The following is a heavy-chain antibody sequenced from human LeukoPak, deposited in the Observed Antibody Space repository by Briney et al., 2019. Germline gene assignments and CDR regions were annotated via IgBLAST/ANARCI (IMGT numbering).Heavy chain of an antibody. CDR1: GFTFSDYY. D-gene: IGHD3-16*01. CDR3: ARDFLRSGGCAFDI. J-gene: IGHJ3*02. V-gene: IGHV3-11*01. CDR2: ISSSGSTI. Sequence: GGSLRLSRAASGFTFSDYYMSWIRPAPGKGLEWVSYISSSGSTIYYADSVKGRFTISRDNAKNSLYLQMNSLRAEDTAVYYCARDFLRSGGCAFDIWGQGTMVTVSS.